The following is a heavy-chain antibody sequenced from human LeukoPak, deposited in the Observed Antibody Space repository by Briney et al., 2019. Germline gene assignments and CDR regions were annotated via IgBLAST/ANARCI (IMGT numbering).Heavy chain of an antibody. CDR2: INWNGGST. D-gene: IGHD4-23*01. V-gene: IGHV3-20*04. CDR1: EFTFSSYA. J-gene: IGHJ4*02. CDR3: ARVGNSVTHYFDY. Sequence: GESLRLSCAASEFTFSSYAMSWVRQAPGKGLEWVSGINWNGGSTGYADSVKGRFTISRDNAKNSLYLQMNSLRAEDTALYYCARVGNSVTHYFDYWGQGTLVTVSS.